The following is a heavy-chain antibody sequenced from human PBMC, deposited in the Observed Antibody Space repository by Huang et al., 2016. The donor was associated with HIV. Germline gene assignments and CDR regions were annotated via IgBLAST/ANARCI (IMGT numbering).Heavy chain of an antibody. Sequence: QVQLVESGGGVVEPGRSLRVSCAAFGLSFSDSGMHWVRQGPGKGLDGVEVITYDGRNKFYADSVKGRFTISRDNSKNTVYLQMNSLRAGDTAVYYCAKDRRAYYYGSGIEYWGQGARVTVSS. CDR2: ITYDGRNK. D-gene: IGHD3-10*01. CDR3: AKDRRAYYYGSGIEY. CDR1: GLSFSDSG. J-gene: IGHJ4*02. V-gene: IGHV3-30*18.